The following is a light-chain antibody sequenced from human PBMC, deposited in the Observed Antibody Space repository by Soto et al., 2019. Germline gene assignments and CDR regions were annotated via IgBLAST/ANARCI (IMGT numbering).Light chain of an antibody. Sequence: EILLTQSPGTLSLSPGERATLSCRASQSVRSSYLAWYQQKPGQAPRLLIYGASSRATGIPDKFSGSGSGTDINRTISRLEPEDVALVHFLQYGSSPGTYGQGSKEEIK. V-gene: IGKV3-20*01. CDR3: LQYGSSPGT. J-gene: IGKJ1*01. CDR1: QSVRSSY. CDR2: GAS.